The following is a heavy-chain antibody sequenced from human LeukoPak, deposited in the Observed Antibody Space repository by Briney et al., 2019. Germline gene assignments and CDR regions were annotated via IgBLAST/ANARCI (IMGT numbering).Heavy chain of an antibody. V-gene: IGHV1-69*13. J-gene: IGHJ5*02. Sequence: ASVKVSCKASGGTFSSYAISWVRQAPGQGLEWMGGIIPIFGTANYAQKFQGRVTITADESTSTAYMELSSLRSEDTAVYYCARDRVAVAGTNWFDPWGQGTLVTVSS. CDR3: ARDRVAVAGTNWFDP. CDR2: IIPIFGTA. D-gene: IGHD6-19*01. CDR1: GGTFSSYA.